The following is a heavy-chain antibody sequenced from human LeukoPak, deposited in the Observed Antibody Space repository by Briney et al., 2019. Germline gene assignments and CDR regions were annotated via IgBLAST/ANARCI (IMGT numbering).Heavy chain of an antibody. Sequence: GGSLRLSCAASGFTFSNAWMSWVRQAPGKGLEWVGRIKSKTDGGTTDYAAPVKGRFTISRDDSKNTLYLQMNSLKTEDTAVYYCTTDSPYCSGGSCYSNYYYYYMDVWGKGTTVTVSS. V-gene: IGHV3-15*01. CDR1: GFTFSNAW. J-gene: IGHJ6*03. CDR3: TTDSPYCSGGSCYSNYYYYYMDV. D-gene: IGHD2-15*01. CDR2: IKSKTDGGTT.